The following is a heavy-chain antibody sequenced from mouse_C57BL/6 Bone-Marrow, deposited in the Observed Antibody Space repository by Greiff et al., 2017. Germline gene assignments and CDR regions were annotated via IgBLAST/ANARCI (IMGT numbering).Heavy chain of an antibody. D-gene: IGHD1-1*01. CDR1: GYTFTSYD. V-gene: IGHV1-85*01. Sequence: QVQLQQSGPELVKPGASVKLSCKASGYTFTSYDINWVKQRPGQGLEWIGWIYPRDGSTKYNEKFKGKATLTVDTSSSTAYMELHSLTSEHSAVYVCARLEFCGSSGDWYFDVWGTGTTVTVSS. CDR2: IYPRDGST. J-gene: IGHJ1*03. CDR3: ARLEFCGSSGDWYFDV.